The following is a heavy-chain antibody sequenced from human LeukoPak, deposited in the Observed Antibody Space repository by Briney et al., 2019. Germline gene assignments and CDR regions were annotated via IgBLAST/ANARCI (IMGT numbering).Heavy chain of an antibody. Sequence: GRSLRLSCAASGFTFSSYGMHWVRQAPGKGLEWVAVISYDGSNKYYADSVKGRFTISRDNSKNTLYLQMNSLRAEDTAVYYCAKEVVVAATQGAFDIWGQGTMVTVSS. CDR2: ISYDGSNK. D-gene: IGHD2-15*01. V-gene: IGHV3-30*18. J-gene: IGHJ3*02. CDR1: GFTFSSYG. CDR3: AKEVVVAATQGAFDI.